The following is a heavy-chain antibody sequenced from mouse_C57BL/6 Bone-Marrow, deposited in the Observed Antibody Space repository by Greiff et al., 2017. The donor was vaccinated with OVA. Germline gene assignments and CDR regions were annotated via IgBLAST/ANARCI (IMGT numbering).Heavy chain of an antibody. CDR3: TRDHGSTWFAY. CDR1: GFTFSSYA. D-gene: IGHD1-1*01. V-gene: IGHV5-9-1*02. J-gene: IGHJ3*01. CDR2: ISSGGDYI. Sequence: EVQGVESGEGLVKPGGSLKLSCAASGFTFSSYAMSWVRQTPEKRLEWVAYISSGGDYIYYADTVKGRFTISRDNARNTLYLQMSSLKSEDTAMYYCTRDHGSTWFAYWGQGTLVTVSA.